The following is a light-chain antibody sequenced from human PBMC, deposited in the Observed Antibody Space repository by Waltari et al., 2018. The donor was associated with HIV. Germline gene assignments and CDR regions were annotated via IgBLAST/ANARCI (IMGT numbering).Light chain of an antibody. Sequence: EKVMTQSPATLSVYPGERATFTCRASQSVNNNLAWYQQKPGQAPRLLISDASTMPTGIPARFSGSGSGTEFTLTISSLQSEDFAVYFCQQYANWPFTFGQGTRLEIK. CDR2: DAS. V-gene: IGKV3-15*01. CDR1: QSVNNN. J-gene: IGKJ5*01. CDR3: QQYANWPFT.